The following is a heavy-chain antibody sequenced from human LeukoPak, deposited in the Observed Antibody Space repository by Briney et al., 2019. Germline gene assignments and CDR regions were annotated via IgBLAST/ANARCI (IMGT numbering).Heavy chain of an antibody. CDR2: IKQYGSEK. Sequence: GGSLRLSCAASGFTFSSYWMSWVRQAPGKGLEWVANIKQYGSEKYYVDSVKGRFTISRDNAKNSLYLQMNSLRAEDTAVYYCARDQSYPPNYGMDVWGQGTTVTVSS. J-gene: IGHJ6*02. CDR3: ARDQSYPPNYGMDV. V-gene: IGHV3-7*01. CDR1: GFTFSSYW. D-gene: IGHD1-26*01.